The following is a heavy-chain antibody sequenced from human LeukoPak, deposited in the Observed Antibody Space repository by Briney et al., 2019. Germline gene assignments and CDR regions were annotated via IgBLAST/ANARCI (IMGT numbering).Heavy chain of an antibody. CDR1: GGSISSGSYY. CDR2: IYTSGST. D-gene: IGHD3-10*01. V-gene: IGHV4-61*02. J-gene: IGHJ6*03. CDR3: ARVRTGYGSGSYYYYMDV. Sequence: SRTLSLTCTVSGGSISSGSYYWSWIRQPAGKGLEWIGRIYTSGSTNYNPSLKSRVTMSVDTSKNQFSLKLSSVTAADTAVYYCARVRTGYGSGSYYYYMDVWGKGTTVTISS.